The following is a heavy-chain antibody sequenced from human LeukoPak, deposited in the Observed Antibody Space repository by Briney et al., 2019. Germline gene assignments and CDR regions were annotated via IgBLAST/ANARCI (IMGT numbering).Heavy chain of an antibody. CDR2: IYYSGST. J-gene: IGHJ4*02. Sequence: SETLSLTCTVSGGSISSSSYYWGWIRQPPGKGLEWIGSIYYSGSTYYNPSLKSRVTISVDTSKNQFSLKLSSVTAADTAVYYCARHEKWLERRIDYWGQGTLVTGSS. V-gene: IGHV4-39*01. CDR3: ARHEKWLERRIDY. CDR1: GGSISSSSYY. D-gene: IGHD1-1*01.